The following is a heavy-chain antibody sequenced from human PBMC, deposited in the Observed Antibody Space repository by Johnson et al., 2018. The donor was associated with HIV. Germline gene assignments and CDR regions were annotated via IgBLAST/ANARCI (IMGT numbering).Heavy chain of an antibody. V-gene: IGHV3-53*01. D-gene: IGHD6-19*01. CDR1: GFTVSSNY. CDR2: IYSGGST. J-gene: IGHJ3*02. CDR3: TTVGIAVAGALPI. Sequence: VQLVESGGGLIQPGGSPRLSCAASGFTVSSNYMSWVRQAPGKGLEWVSVIYSGGSTYYADSVKGRFTISRDNSKNTLYLQMNSLKTEDTAVYYCTTVGIAVAGALPIWGQGTMVTVSS.